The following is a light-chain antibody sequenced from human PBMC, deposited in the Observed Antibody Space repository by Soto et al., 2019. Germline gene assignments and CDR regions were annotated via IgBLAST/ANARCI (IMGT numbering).Light chain of an antibody. J-gene: IGKJ1*01. CDR1: QTVSSNY. CDR3: QQYGSSPRT. Sequence: EIVLTPSPDTLSLSPGERATLSCRASQTVSSNYLAWYQQRPGQAPRLLMYGASSRATGIPDKFSGSGSGTDFTLTISRLEPEDFAVYYCQQYGSSPRTFGQGTKVDIK. CDR2: GAS. V-gene: IGKV3-20*01.